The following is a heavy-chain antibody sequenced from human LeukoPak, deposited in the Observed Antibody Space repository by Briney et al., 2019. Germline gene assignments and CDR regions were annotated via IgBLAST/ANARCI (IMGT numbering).Heavy chain of an antibody. CDR1: GGSFSGYY. Sequence: SETLSLTCAVYGGSFSGYYWSWIRQPPGKGLEWIGEINHSGSTNYNPSLKSRVTISVDTSKNQFSLKLSSVTAADTAVYYCARGMIVVVTNDAFDIWGQGTMVTASS. V-gene: IGHV4-34*01. J-gene: IGHJ3*02. CDR2: INHSGST. D-gene: IGHD2-21*02. CDR3: ARGMIVVVTNDAFDI.